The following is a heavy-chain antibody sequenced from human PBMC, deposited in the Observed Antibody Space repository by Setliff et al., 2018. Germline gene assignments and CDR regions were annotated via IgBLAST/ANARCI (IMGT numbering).Heavy chain of an antibody. Sequence: GESLKISCAASGFTFSSYWMTWVRQAPGKGLEWVGFIRSKAYGGTTEYAASVKGRFTISRDDSKSIAYLQMNSLKTEDTAVYYCTVAPGYCSGGSCSYYYYYGMDVWGQGTTVTVSS. D-gene: IGHD2-15*01. CDR1: GFTFSSYW. CDR3: TVAPGYCSGGSCSYYYYYGMDV. J-gene: IGHJ6*02. V-gene: IGHV3-49*04. CDR2: IRSKAYGGTT.